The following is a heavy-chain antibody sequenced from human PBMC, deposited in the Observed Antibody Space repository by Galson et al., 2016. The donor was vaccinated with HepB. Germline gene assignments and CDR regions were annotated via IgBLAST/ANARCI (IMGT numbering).Heavy chain of an antibody. CDR2: ISRRGTTT. CDR3: AKDAFGESNWWYWFHP. J-gene: IGHJ5*02. Sequence: SLRLSCASSGFTFSSYGMSWVRQAPGKGPEWVSAISRRGTTTYYADSVRGRFTISRDNTKNILYLQMNNLNAEETAVYYCAKDAFGESNWWYWFHPWGQGTLVTVSS. D-gene: IGHD3-10*01. CDR1: GFTFSSYG. V-gene: IGHV3-23*01.